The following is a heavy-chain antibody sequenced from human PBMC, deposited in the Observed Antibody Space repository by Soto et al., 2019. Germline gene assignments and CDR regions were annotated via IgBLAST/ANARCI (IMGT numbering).Heavy chain of an antibody. CDR2: IKQDGSEK. CDR3: ARVNDFWSGYKGWFDP. D-gene: IGHD3-3*01. Sequence: RLSCAASGFTFSSYWMSWVRQAPGKGLEWVANIKQDGSEKYYVDSVKGRFTISRDNAKNSLYLQMNSLRAEDTAVYYCARVNDFWSGYKGWFDPWGQGTMVTVS. J-gene: IGHJ5*02. CDR1: GFTFSSYW. V-gene: IGHV3-7*03.